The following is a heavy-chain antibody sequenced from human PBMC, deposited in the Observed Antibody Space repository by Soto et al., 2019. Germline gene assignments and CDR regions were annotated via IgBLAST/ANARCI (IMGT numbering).Heavy chain of an antibody. V-gene: IGHV1-3*01. CDR2: INAGNGNT. D-gene: IGHD1-26*01. CDR1: GYTFTSYA. Sequence: QVQLVQSGAEVKKPGASVKVSCKASGYTFTSYAMHWVRQAPGQRLEWMGWINAGNGNTKYSQKFQGRVTIIRDTSASTAYMELSSLRSEDTAVDYCARGASPLIDYWGQGTLVTVSS. CDR3: ARGASPLIDY. J-gene: IGHJ4*02.